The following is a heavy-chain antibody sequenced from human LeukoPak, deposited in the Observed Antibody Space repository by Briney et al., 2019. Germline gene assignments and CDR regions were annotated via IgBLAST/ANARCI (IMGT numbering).Heavy chain of an antibody. D-gene: IGHD2-2*01. CDR3: AKDLSVVPAAYDY. Sequence: PGGSLRLSCAAPGFTFCSYAMSWVRQAPGKGLEWVSAISGSGGSTYYADSVKGRFTISRDNSKNTLYLQMNSLRAEDTAVYYCAKDLSVVPAAYDYWGQGTLVTVSS. CDR1: GFTFCSYA. V-gene: IGHV3-23*01. CDR2: ISGSGGST. J-gene: IGHJ4*02.